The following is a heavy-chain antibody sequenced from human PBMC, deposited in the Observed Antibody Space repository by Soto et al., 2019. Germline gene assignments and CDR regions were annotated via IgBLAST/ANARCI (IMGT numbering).Heavy chain of an antibody. CDR1: GGTFTNFA. CDR3: ASAYGSGIYYSLDF. D-gene: IGHD3-10*01. J-gene: IGHJ4*02. CDR2: FIPIYGRP. V-gene: IGHV1-69*13. Sequence: SVKVSCKASGGTFTNFAISWARQAPGHGLEWMGGFIPIYGRPNYAQKLQGRLTITAYESTSTVYMELSSLTSDDTAVYYCASAYGSGIYYSLDFWGQGTLVTVSS.